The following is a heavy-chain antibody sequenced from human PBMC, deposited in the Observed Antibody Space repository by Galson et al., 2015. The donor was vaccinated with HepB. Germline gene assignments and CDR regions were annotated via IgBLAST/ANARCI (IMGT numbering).Heavy chain of an antibody. CDR2: INPNSGGT. CDR1: GYTFTGYY. CDR3: ARDRDGYNPYYFDY. J-gene: IGHJ4*02. D-gene: IGHD5-24*01. V-gene: IGHV1-2*02. Sequence: SVKVSCKASGYTFTGYYMHWVRQAPGQGLEWMGWINPNSGGTNYAQKFQGRVTMTRDTSISTAYMELSRLRSDDTAVYYCARDRDGYNPYYFDYWGQGTLVTVSS.